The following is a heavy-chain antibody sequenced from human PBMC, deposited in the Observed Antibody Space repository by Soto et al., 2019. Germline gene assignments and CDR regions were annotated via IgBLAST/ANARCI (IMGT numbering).Heavy chain of an antibody. CDR1: GFTFSSYS. Sequence: LRLSCAASGFTFSSYSMNWVRQAPGKGLEWVSSIGGSSTYIYYADSVKGRFTISRDNAKNSLYLQMHSLRAEDTAVYYCARVLGAYSNWLDPSGQGPLVTVYS. D-gene: IGHD1-26*01. V-gene: IGHV3-21*01. CDR2: IGGSSTYI. J-gene: IGHJ5*02. CDR3: ARVLGAYSNWLDP.